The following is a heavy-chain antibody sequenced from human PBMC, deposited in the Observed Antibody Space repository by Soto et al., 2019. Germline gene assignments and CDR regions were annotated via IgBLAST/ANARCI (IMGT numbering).Heavy chain of an antibody. D-gene: IGHD6-13*01. CDR1: GGSFSGYY. CDR2: INHSGST. Sequence: SETLSLTCAVYGGSFSGYYWSWTRQPPGKGLEWIGEINHSGSTNYNPSLKSRVTISVDTSKNQFSLKLSSVTAADTAVYYCARLLPRHSSPFFDYWGQGTLVTVSS. CDR3: ARLLPRHSSPFFDY. J-gene: IGHJ4*02. V-gene: IGHV4-34*01.